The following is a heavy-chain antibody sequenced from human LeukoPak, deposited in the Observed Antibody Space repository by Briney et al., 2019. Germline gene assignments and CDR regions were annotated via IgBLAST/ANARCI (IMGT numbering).Heavy chain of an antibody. Sequence: ATVKVSCKVSGYTLTELSMHWVRQAPGKGLEWMGGFDPEDGETIYAQKFQGRVTMTEDTSTDTAYMELSSLRSEDTAVYYCATGVVEMATIGAGAFDYWGQGTLVTVSS. J-gene: IGHJ4*02. CDR1: GYTLTELS. CDR2: FDPEDGET. V-gene: IGHV1-24*01. CDR3: ATGVVEMATIGAGAFDY. D-gene: IGHD5-24*01.